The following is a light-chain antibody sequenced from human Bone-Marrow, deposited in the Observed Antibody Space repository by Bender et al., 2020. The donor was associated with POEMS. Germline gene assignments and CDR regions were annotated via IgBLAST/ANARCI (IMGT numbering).Light chain of an antibody. CDR2: QDT. CDR3: QSWSSNTAV. J-gene: IGLJ2*01. V-gene: IGLV3-1*01. Sequence: SYELTQPPSVSVSPGQTATITCSGEKLGEEYACWYQQKPGQSPVVVIYQDTKRPSGIPERFSGSTSGNTASLTISGTQTMDEADYYCQSWSSNTAVFGGGTKLAVL. CDR1: KLGEEY.